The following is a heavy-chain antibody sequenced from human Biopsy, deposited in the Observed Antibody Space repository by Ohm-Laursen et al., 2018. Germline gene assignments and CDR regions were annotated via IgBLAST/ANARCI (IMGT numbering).Heavy chain of an antibody. Sequence: SETLSLTCTVSGGSISNYYCAWIRQSPGKGLEWIGYIYHTGSANYNPSLRSRVTLSLDTSKNQFSLRLTSVTAADTAVYYCASHDSSGWWFFDNWGRGTLVTVSS. CDR2: IYHTGSA. CDR3: ASHDSSGWWFFDN. J-gene: IGHJ2*01. V-gene: IGHV4-59*01. CDR1: GGSISNYY. D-gene: IGHD6-19*01.